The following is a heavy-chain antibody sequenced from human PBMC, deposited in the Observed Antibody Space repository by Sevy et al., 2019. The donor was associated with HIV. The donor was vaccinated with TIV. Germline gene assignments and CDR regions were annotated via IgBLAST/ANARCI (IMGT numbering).Heavy chain of an antibody. CDR3: ATRRSSSSWYPPYYYYGMDV. V-gene: IGHV1-2*02. CDR2: INPNSGGT. J-gene: IGHJ6*02. D-gene: IGHD6-13*01. Sequence: ASVKVSCKASGYTFTGYYMHWVRQAPGQGLEWMGWINPNSGGTNYAQKFQGRVTMTRDTSISPTYIELSSMRSDDPAVYYCATRRSSSSWYPPYYYYGMDVWGQGTTVTVSS. CDR1: GYTFTGYY.